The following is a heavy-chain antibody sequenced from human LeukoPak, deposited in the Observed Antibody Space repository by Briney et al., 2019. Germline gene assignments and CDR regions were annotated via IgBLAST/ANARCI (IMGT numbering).Heavy chain of an antibody. CDR2: ITGSGPYM. D-gene: IGHD3-10*01. V-gene: IGHV3-21*06. CDR3: VRDVGAVRGEVYFDY. CDR1: GGSISSSTYY. Sequence: ETLSLTCTVSGGSISSSTYYWAWVRQPPGKGLEWVSSITGSGPYMLYADSVKHRFTISRDNTKNLLYLEMNSLRAEDTAMYFCVRDVGAVRGEVYFDYWGQGTLVTVSS. J-gene: IGHJ4*02.